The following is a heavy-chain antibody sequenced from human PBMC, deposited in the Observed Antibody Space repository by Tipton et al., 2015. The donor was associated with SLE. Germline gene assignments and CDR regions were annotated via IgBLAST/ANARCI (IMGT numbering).Heavy chain of an antibody. CDR3: ARDLTYYYDSSGYNDAFDI. CDR2: IYHSGST. D-gene: IGHD3-22*01. V-gene: IGHV4-39*07. CDR1: GGSISSGGYY. J-gene: IGHJ3*02. Sequence: TLSLTCTVSGGSISSGGYYWSWIRQHPGKGLEWIGSIYHSGSTYYNPSLKSRVTISVDTSKNQFSLKLSSVTAADTAVYYCARDLTYYYDSSGYNDAFDIWGQGTMVTVSS.